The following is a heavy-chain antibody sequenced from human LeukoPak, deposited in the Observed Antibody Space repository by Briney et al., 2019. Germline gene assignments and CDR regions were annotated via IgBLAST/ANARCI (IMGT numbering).Heavy chain of an antibody. J-gene: IGHJ5*02. V-gene: IGHV4-34*01. Sequence: PSETLSLTCAVYGGSFSGYYWSWIRQLPGKGLEWIGEINYSGSTNYNPSLKRRVTISVDTSKNQFSLKLSSVTAADTAVYYCAGTFMITFGGVIGSNWFDPWGQGTLVTVSS. CDR2: INYSGST. CDR1: GGSFSGYY. CDR3: AGTFMITFGGVIGSNWFDP. D-gene: IGHD3-16*02.